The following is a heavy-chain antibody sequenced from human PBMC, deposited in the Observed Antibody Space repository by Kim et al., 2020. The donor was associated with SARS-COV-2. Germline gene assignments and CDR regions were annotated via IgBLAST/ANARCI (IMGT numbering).Heavy chain of an antibody. Sequence: SVKVSCKASGGTFSSYAISWVRQAPGQGLEWMGGIIPIFGTANYAQKFQGRVTITADESTSTAYMELSSLRSVDTAVYYCARWGENSDYYDSSGPDAFDIWGQGTMVTVYS. CDR1: GGTFSSYA. CDR2: IIPIFGTA. V-gene: IGHV1-69*13. J-gene: IGHJ3*02. D-gene: IGHD3-22*01. CDR3: ARWGENSDYYDSSGPDAFDI.